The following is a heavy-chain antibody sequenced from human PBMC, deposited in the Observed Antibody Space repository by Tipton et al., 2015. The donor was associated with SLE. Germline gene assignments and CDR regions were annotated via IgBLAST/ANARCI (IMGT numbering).Heavy chain of an antibody. D-gene: IGHD3-16*02. J-gene: IGHJ6*02. CDR3: ARDPMTFGGVIALSRGMDV. V-gene: IGHV4-39*02. CDR1: GVSISTSRYY. CDR2: LYAGGST. Sequence: TLSLTCSVSGVSISTSRYYWGWIRQSPGQGLEWVGSLYAGGSTYFHPSLKRRASISADASKNHFSLKLNSVTAADTAVYYCARDPMTFGGVIALSRGMDVWGQGTTVTVSS.